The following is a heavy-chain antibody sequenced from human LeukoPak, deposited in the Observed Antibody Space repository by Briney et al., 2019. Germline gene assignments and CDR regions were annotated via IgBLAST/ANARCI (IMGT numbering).Heavy chain of an antibody. CDR2: INHSGST. Sequence: SETLSLTCAVYGGSFSGYYWSWIRQPPGKGLEWIGEINHSGSTNYNPSLKSRVTISVDTSKNRFSLKLSSVTAADTAVYYCARQLSWGYSYGYFDYWGQGTLVTVSS. CDR1: GGSFSGYY. V-gene: IGHV4-34*01. CDR3: ARQLSWGYSYGYFDY. J-gene: IGHJ4*02. D-gene: IGHD5-18*01.